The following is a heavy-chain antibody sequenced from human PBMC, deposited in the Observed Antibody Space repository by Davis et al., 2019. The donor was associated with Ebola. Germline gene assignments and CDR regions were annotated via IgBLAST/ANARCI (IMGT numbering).Heavy chain of an antibody. J-gene: IGHJ2*01. CDR3: TRHVSGDFWYFDL. Sequence: GESLKISCAASGFTFSDYGMHWVRQAPGKGLEWVAFRRFDGTNEYYGDSMKGRFTISRDTSKDTLFLQMNSLRPDDTAVYYCTRHVSGDFWYFDLWGRGTLVTVSS. D-gene: IGHD4-17*01. CDR2: RRFDGTNE. CDR1: GFTFSDYG. V-gene: IGHV3-30*02.